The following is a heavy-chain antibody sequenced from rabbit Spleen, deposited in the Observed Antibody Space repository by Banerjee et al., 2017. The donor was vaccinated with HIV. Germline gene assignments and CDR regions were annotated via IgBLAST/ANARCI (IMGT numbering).Heavy chain of an antibody. CDR1: GVSFSGSYW. CDR2: IDGGSSGNT. J-gene: IGHJ4*01. CDR3: TRGAGSSWYSGYYFTL. D-gene: IGHD8-1*01. V-gene: IGHV1S40*01. Sequence: QSLEESGGDLVKPGASLTLTCIASGVSFSGSYWICWVRQAPGKGLEWIACIDGGSSGNTYYASWVNGRFTISRDNAQNTVFLKMTNLTGADTATYFCTRGAGSSWYSGYYFTLWGPGTLVTVS.